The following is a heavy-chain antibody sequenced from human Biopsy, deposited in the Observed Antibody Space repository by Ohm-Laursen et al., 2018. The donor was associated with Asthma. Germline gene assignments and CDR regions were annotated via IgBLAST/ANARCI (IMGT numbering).Heavy chain of an antibody. D-gene: IGHD3-10*01. Sequence: ASVKVSCKTSGYTFNSAGITWVRQAPGQGLEWMGWISVYNGNTKVAQKLQDRVTMITDTSTSTAYMELRSLRSDDTAVYFCARAVDYSHYYGIDVWGQGTTVTAS. CDR2: ISVYNGNT. CDR3: ARAVDYSHYYGIDV. V-gene: IGHV1-18*01. CDR1: GYTFNSAG. J-gene: IGHJ6*02.